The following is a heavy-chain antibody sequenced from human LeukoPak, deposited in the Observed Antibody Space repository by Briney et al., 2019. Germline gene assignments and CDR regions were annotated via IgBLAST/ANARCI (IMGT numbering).Heavy chain of an antibody. CDR2: INHSGST. CDR1: GGSFSGYY. J-gene: IGHJ5*02. Sequence: PSETLPLTCAVYGGSFSGYYWSWIRQPPGKGLEWIGEINHSGSTNYNPSLKSRVTISVDTSKNQFSLKLSSVTAADTAVYYCARYSSSWSGWFDPWGQGTLVTVSS. V-gene: IGHV4-34*01. CDR3: ARYSSSWSGWFDP. D-gene: IGHD6-13*01.